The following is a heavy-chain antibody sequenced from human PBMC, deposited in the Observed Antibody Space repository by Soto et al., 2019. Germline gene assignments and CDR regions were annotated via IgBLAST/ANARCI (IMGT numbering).Heavy chain of an antibody. J-gene: IGHJ3*02. CDR1: GFTFSSYG. CDR3: AKDFYDSSFGTFDI. D-gene: IGHD3-22*01. V-gene: IGHV3-30*18. Sequence: QVQLVESGGGVVQPGRSLRLSCAASGFTFSSYGMHWVRQAPGKGLEWEAVISYDGSNKYYADSVKGRFTISRDNSKNTLYLQMNSLRAEDTAVYYCAKDFYDSSFGTFDIWGQGTMVTVSS. CDR2: ISYDGSNK.